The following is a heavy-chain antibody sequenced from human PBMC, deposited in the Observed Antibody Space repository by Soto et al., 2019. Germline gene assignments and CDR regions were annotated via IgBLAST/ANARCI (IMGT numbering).Heavy chain of an antibody. J-gene: IGHJ4*02. Sequence: QVQLVQSGAEVKKPGSSVKVSCKASGGTFSSYAISWVRQAPGQGLEWMGGIIPIFGTANYAQKFQGRVTITADESTSTASMELSSLRSEDTAVYYCASGGYCSGGSCYPYFDYWGQGTLVTVSS. D-gene: IGHD2-15*01. V-gene: IGHV1-69*01. CDR2: IIPIFGTA. CDR3: ASGGYCSGGSCYPYFDY. CDR1: GGTFSSYA.